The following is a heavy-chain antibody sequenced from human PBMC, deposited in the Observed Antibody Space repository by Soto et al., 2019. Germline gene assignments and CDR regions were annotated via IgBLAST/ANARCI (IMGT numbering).Heavy chain of an antibody. D-gene: IGHD2-2*01. V-gene: IGHV4-61*01. CDR2: IHYSGST. Sequence: SETLSLTCIVSGGFVSSVNYYGSWIRQPPGKGLEWIGRIHYSGSTNYNPSLKSRLTISLDTSKHQFSLQLSSVTAADTAIYYCGGDVVYCGSTSCLKGGFDPWGQGTLVTVSS. CDR3: GGDVVYCGSTSCLKGGFDP. CDR1: GGFVSSVNYY. J-gene: IGHJ5*02.